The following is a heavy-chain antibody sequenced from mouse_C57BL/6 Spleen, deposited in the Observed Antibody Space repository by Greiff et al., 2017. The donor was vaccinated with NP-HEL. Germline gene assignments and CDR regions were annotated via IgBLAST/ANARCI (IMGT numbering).Heavy chain of an antibody. CDR1: GFTFSDAW. CDR2: IRNKANNHAT. Sequence: DVMLVESGGGLVQPGGSMKLSCAASGFTFSDAWMDWVRQSPEKGLEWVAEIRNKANNHATYYAESVKGRFAISRDDSKSSVYLQMNSLRAEDTGIYYCTRVPYYGYDGRASWFAYWGQGTLVTVSA. CDR3: TRVPYYGYDGRASWFAY. V-gene: IGHV6-6*01. J-gene: IGHJ3*01. D-gene: IGHD2-9*01.